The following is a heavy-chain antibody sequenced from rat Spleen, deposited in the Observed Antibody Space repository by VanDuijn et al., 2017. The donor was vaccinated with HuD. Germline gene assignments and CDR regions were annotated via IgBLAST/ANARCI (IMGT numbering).Heavy chain of an antibody. CDR1: GFSLTSYG. V-gene: IGHV2S8*01. D-gene: IGHD1-5*01. J-gene: IGHJ3*01. Sequence: QVQLKESGPGLVQPSQTLSLTCTVSGFSLTSYGVSWVRQPPGTGLEWIAAISSGGDTFYSSALKSRLRISRDTSKNQVSLKMNSLQTEDTAIYFCGRDEYRNNWGFAYWGQGTLVTVSS. CDR3: GRDEYRNNWGFAY. CDR2: ISSGGDT.